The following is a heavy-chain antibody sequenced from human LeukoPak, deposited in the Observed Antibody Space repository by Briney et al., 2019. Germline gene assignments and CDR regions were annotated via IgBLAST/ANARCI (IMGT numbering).Heavy chain of an antibody. V-gene: IGHV4-39*01. CDR1: GFTFGGFS. Sequence: GSLRLSCAASGFTFGGFSMTWIRQPPGKGLEWIGSIYYSGSTYYNPSLKSRVTISVDTSKNQFSLKLSSVTAADTAVYYCARRRDGYNLDAFDIWGQGTMVAVSS. D-gene: IGHD5-24*01. CDR3: ARRRDGYNLDAFDI. CDR2: IYYSGST. J-gene: IGHJ3*02.